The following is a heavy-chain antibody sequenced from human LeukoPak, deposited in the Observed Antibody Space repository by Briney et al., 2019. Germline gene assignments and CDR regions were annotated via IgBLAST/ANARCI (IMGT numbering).Heavy chain of an antibody. CDR1: GFTFSNYW. D-gene: IGHD6-19*01. CDR3: ARLGYSCGN. CDR2: IQRDGSEK. Sequence: GGSLRLSCAASGFTFSNYWMNWVRQAPGKGLEWVASIQRDGSEKYYVESVKGRFTISRDNAKNSLYLQMNSLRAEDTAVYYCARLGYSCGNWGQGTLVTVSS. J-gene: IGHJ4*02. V-gene: IGHV3-7*01.